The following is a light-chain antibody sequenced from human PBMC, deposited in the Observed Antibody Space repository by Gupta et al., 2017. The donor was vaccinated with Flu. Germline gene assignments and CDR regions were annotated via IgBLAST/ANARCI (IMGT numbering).Light chain of an antibody. CDR2: EVS. J-gene: IGLJ3*02. Sequence: QSALTQPASVSGSPGQSITISCTGTSSDIGAYNYVSWYQQHPNKAPRLMIYEVSNRPSGVSNRCSGSKSGNTASLTISGLQAEDEADYDCSSYTGSGTVFGGGTKVAVL. CDR3: SSYTGSGTV. V-gene: IGLV2-14*01. CDR1: SSDIGAYNY.